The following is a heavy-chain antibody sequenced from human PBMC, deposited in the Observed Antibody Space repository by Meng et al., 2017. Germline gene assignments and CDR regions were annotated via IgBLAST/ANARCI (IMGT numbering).Heavy chain of an antibody. CDR2: INPNSGGT. D-gene: IGHD3-10*01. CDR1: GYTFTGYY. J-gene: IGHJ4*02. CDR3: ARGLYGSGSPREYFDY. V-gene: IGHV1-2*06. Sequence: VPLVQSGAEVKKAGASVKVSCKASGYTFTGYYMHWVRQAPGQGLEWMGRINPNSGGTNYAQKFQGRVTMTRDTSISTAYMELSRLRSDDTAVYYCARGLYGSGSPREYFDYWGQGTLVTVSS.